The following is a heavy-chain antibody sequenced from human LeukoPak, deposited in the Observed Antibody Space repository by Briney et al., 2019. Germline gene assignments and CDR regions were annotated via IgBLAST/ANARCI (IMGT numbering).Heavy chain of an antibody. V-gene: IGHV5-51*01. Sequence: GESLKISCQGFGYSFTNYWIAWVRQMPGKGLEWMGIIYPGDSDTRYSPSFQGQVTISADKSISTAYLQWSGLQASDTAVYYCARRETMKAWFDPWGQGTLVTVSS. D-gene: IGHD3-22*01. J-gene: IGHJ5*02. CDR1: GYSFTNYW. CDR2: IYPGDSDT. CDR3: ARRETMKAWFDP.